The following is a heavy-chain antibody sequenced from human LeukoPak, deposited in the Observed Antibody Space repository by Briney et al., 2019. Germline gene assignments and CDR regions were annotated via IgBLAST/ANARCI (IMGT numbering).Heavy chain of an antibody. Sequence: ASVKVSCKASGYTFTGYYMHWVRQAPGQGREWMGWINPNSGGTNYAQKFQGRVTMTRDTSISTAYMELSRLRSDDTAVYYCARDSGSYRAFDYWGQGTLVTVSS. D-gene: IGHD1-26*01. J-gene: IGHJ4*02. CDR1: GYTFTGYY. V-gene: IGHV1-2*02. CDR2: INPNSGGT. CDR3: ARDSGSYRAFDY.